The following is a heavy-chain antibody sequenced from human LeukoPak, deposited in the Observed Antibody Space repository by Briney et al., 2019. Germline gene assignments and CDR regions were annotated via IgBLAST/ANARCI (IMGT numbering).Heavy chain of an antibody. V-gene: IGHV4-30-4*02. CDR3: AREGYYYDSSRWYLDL. J-gene: IGHJ2*01. Sequence: SETLSLTCTVSGGSISSGDYYWSWIRQPPGKGLEWIGYIYYSGSTYYNPSLKSRVTISVDTSKNQFSLKLSSVTAADTALYYCAREGYYYDSSRWYLDLWGRGTLVTVSS. D-gene: IGHD3-22*01. CDR1: GGSISSGDYY. CDR2: IYYSGST.